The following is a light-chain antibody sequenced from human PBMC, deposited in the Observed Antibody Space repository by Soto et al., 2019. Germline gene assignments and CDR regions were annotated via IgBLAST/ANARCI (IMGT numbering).Light chain of an antibody. CDR1: QDISNY. CDR3: QQYDNLPIT. Sequence: DIQMTQSPSSLSASVGDRVTITCQASQDISNYLNWYQQKPGKAPKLLIYDASNLETGVPSRFXXXXXXXXXXXXXXXLQPEDIATYYCQQYDNLPITFGQGTRLEIK. V-gene: IGKV1-33*01. CDR2: DAS. J-gene: IGKJ5*01.